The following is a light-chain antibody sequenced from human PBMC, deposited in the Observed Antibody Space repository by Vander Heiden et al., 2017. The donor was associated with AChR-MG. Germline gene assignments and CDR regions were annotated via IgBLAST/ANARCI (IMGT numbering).Light chain of an antibody. CDR2: EVS. V-gene: IGLV2-8*01. CDR1: SRAVGCDNY. CDR3: SSYAGSGSGV. Sequence: PALPQPPSPPGSPGPSRTISCPGTSRAVGCDNYVSWDQQHPGKAPKLMIYEVSERPSGVPDRFSGSKSGNTASLTVSGLQAEDEADCYCSSYAGSGSGVFGRGTKLTVL. J-gene: IGLJ2*01.